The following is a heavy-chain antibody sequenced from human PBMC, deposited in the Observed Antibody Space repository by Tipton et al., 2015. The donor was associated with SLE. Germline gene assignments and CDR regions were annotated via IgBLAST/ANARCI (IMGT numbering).Heavy chain of an antibody. D-gene: IGHD1-26*01. CDR2: IYYSGST. CDR3: ARAGGSYFGDAFDI. V-gene: IGHV4-39*07. Sequence: LRLSCAASGFTFSSYEMNWIRQPPGKGLEWIGSIYYSGSTYYNPSLKSRVTISVDTSKNQFSLKLSSVSAADTAVYYCARAGGSYFGDAFDIWGQGTMVTVSS. CDR1: GFTFSSYE. J-gene: IGHJ3*02.